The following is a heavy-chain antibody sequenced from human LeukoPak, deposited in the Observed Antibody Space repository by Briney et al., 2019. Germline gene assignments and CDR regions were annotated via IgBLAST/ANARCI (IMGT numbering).Heavy chain of an antibody. Sequence: PGGSLRLSCAASGFTFSSYSMNWVRQAPGKGLEWVSSISGSSSYIYYADSVKGRFTISRDNAKNSLYLQMNSLRAEDTAVYYCARARAITGTTSFDYWGQGTLVTVSS. J-gene: IGHJ4*02. CDR3: ARARAITGTTSFDY. CDR2: ISGSSSYI. D-gene: IGHD1-7*01. V-gene: IGHV3-21*01. CDR1: GFTFSSYS.